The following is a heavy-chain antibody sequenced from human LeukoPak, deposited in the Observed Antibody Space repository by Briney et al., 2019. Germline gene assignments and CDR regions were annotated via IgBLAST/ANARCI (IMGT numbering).Heavy chain of an antibody. Sequence: SVKVSCKASGGSLSNYAITWVRQTPGQGLEWFGVIIPAFGTADYAQTLQGRVTITTDDSTSTAFLDLGSLRSADTAVYYCARSFGGVLANDAFDIWGQGTLITVSS. CDR2: IIPAFGTA. CDR1: GGSLSNYA. J-gene: IGHJ3*02. D-gene: IGHD3-16*02. V-gene: IGHV1-69*05. CDR3: ARSFGGVLANDAFDI.